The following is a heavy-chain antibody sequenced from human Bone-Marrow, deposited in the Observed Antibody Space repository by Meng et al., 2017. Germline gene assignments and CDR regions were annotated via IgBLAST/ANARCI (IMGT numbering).Heavy chain of an antibody. CDR1: GFTFSSYA. CDR3: AKDRVVSIDY. Sequence: GGSLRLSCAASGFTFSSYAMSRVRQAPGKGLEWVSAISGSGSSTYYADSVKGRFTISRDNSKNTLYLQMNSLRAEDTAVYYCAKDRVVSIDYWGQGTLVTVSS. D-gene: IGHD3-10*01. CDR2: ISGSGSST. V-gene: IGHV3-23*01. J-gene: IGHJ4*02.